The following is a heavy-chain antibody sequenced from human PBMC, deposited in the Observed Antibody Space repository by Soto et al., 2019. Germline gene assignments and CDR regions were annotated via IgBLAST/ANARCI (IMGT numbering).Heavy chain of an antibody. CDR3: ARARDTIGYYY. J-gene: IGHJ4*02. CDR1: GGTFKNYA. D-gene: IGHD3-22*01. CDR2: ILPVFDEL. V-gene: IGHV1-69*01. Sequence: QVQLVQSESEVKKPGSSVKVSCKVSGGTFKNYAISWVRQAPGQGLEWVGGILPVFDELNYAPKLQGRVTITADEVTSTAHLELGRLTSEETAVDFCARARDTIGYYYWGQGTLVTVSS.